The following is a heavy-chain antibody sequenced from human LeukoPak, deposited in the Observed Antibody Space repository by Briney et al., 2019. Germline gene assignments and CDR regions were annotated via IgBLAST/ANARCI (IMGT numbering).Heavy chain of an antibody. CDR1: GFTFSKNW. CDR2: IDLDGSEK. V-gene: IGHV3-7*05. D-gene: IGHD1-14*01. Sequence: GGSLRLSCAASGFTFSKNWMTWVGQAPGKGLEWVANIDLDGSEKYYVDSVKGRFTISRDNAQDSLSLQMNSLRAEDTAVYYCARDHRNSLVSDYGMDVWGQGTTVTVSS. J-gene: IGHJ6*02. CDR3: ARDHRNSLVSDYGMDV.